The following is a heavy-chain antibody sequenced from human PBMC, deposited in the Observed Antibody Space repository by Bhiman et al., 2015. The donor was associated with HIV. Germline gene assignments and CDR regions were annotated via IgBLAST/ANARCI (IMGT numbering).Heavy chain of an antibody. CDR1: GFTFSSYE. V-gene: IGHV3-48*03. D-gene: IGHD6-13*01. CDR2: ISSSGSTI. J-gene: IGHJ4*02. Sequence: VQLVESGGGLVQPGGSLRLSCAASGFTFSSYEMNWVRQAPGKGLEWVSYISSSGSTIYYADSVKGRFTISRDNAKNSLYLQMNSLRAEDTAVYYCARGGQQLVHVDYWGQGTLVTVSS. CDR3: ARGGQQLVHVDY.